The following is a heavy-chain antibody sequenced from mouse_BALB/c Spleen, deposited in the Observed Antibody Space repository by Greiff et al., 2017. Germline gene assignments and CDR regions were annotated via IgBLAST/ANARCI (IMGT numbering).Heavy chain of an antibody. CDR1: GYTFTSYW. Sequence: QVQLKQPGAELVKPGASVKLSCKASGYTFTSYWMHWVKQRPGQGLEWIGEINPSNGRTNYNEKFKSKATLTVDKSSSTAYMQLSSLTSEDSAVYYCARSRGGYYEDYWGQGTTLTVSS. V-gene: IGHV1S81*02. CDR2: INPSNGRT. J-gene: IGHJ2*01. D-gene: IGHD2-3*01. CDR3: ARSRGGYYEDY.